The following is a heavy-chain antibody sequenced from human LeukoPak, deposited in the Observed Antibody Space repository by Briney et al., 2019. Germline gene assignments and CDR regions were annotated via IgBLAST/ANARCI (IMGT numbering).Heavy chain of an antibody. J-gene: IGHJ4*02. CDR1: GFTFSSYA. V-gene: IGHV3-23*01. D-gene: IGHD5-24*01. CDR2: ISGSGGST. Sequence: GGSLRLSCAASGFTFSSYAMSWVRQAPGKGLEWVSAISGSGGSTYYADSVKGRFTISGDKAKNSLYLQMKSLRVEDTAVYYCARDYKYAFDNWGQGTLVTVSS. CDR3: ARDYKYAFDN.